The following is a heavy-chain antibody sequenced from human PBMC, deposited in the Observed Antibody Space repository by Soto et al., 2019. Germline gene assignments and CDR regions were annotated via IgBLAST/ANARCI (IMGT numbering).Heavy chain of an antibody. D-gene: IGHD5-12*01. Sequence: QVQLVEAGGGVVQPGRSLRLSCAASGFTFSSYGMHWVRQAPGKGLEWVAVISYDGSNKYYADSVKGRFTISRDNSKNTLYLQMNSLRAEDTAVYYCAKDIIVATSTEAFDIWGQGTMVTVSS. V-gene: IGHV3-30*18. CDR2: ISYDGSNK. CDR3: AKDIIVATSTEAFDI. J-gene: IGHJ3*02. CDR1: GFTFSSYG.